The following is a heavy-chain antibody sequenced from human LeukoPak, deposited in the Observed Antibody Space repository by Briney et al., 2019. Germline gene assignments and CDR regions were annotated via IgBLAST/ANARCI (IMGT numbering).Heavy chain of an antibody. V-gene: IGHV3-23*01. J-gene: IGHJ5*02. CDR2: ISGSGGST. CDR3: AKWVGHSRAYNWFDP. Sequence: GGSLRLSCAASGFTFSSYAMSWVRQAPGKGLEWVSAISGSGGSTYYADSVKGRFTISRDNSKNTLYLQMNSLRAEDTAVYYCAKWVGHSRAYNWFDPWGQGTLVIVSS. D-gene: IGHD6-13*01. CDR1: GFTFSSYA.